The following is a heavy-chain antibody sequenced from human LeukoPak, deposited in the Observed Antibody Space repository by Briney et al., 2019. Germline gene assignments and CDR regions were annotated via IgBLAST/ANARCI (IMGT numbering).Heavy chain of an antibody. Sequence: PGGSLRLSCAASGFTFSSYWMSWVRQAPGKGLEWVANIKQDGSEKYYVDSVKGRFTISRDNAKNSLYLQMNSLRAEDTAVYYCASGIAAAGSPFSIYYYYYGMDVWGQGTTVTVSS. CDR1: GFTFSSYW. D-gene: IGHD6-13*01. CDR2: IKQDGSEK. V-gene: IGHV3-7*01. CDR3: ASGIAAAGSPFSIYYYYYGMDV. J-gene: IGHJ6*02.